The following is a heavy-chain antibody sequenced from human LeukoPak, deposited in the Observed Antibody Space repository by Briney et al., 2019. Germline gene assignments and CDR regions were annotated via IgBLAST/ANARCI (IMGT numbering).Heavy chain of an antibody. CDR1: RYTFTSYD. V-gene: IGHV1-8*01. CDR2: MNPNSGNT. J-gene: IGHJ4*02. Sequence: ASVKVSCKASRYTFTSYDINWVRQATGQGLEWMGWMNPNSGNTGYAQKFQGRVTMTRSTSINTAYMELNSVTSEDTAVYDCARSSVGARRRIDYWGQGTLVTVSS. D-gene: IGHD1-26*01. CDR3: ARSSVGARRRIDY.